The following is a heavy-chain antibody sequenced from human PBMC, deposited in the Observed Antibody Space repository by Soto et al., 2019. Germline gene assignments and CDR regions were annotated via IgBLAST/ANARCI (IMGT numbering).Heavy chain of an antibody. J-gene: IGHJ5*01. V-gene: IGHV4-4*02. CDR1: GGSVRAPDW. D-gene: IGHD1-1*01. CDR3: ARVRQGCSANNCYFDP. Sequence: SETLSLTCTLSGGSVRAPDWWNWVRQSPDKGLEWIAEVHISGHSNYNPSLRSRVSVSIDSSKNQFYLNLNSVTAADTAIYYCARVRQGCSANNCYFDPWGQGTQATVSS. CDR2: VHISGHS.